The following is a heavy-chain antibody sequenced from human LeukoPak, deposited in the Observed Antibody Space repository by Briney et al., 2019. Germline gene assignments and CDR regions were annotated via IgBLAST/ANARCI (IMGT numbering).Heavy chain of an antibody. V-gene: IGHV5-51*01. CDR2: IYPGDSDT. Sequence: GESLKISCKGSGYSLTSYWIGWVRQMPGKGLEWMGIIYPGDSDTRYSPSFQGQVTISADKSISTAYLQWSSLKTSDTAMYYCARQSAVADYYFDYWGQGTLVTVSS. D-gene: IGHD6-19*01. J-gene: IGHJ4*02. CDR1: GYSLTSYW. CDR3: ARQSAVADYYFDY.